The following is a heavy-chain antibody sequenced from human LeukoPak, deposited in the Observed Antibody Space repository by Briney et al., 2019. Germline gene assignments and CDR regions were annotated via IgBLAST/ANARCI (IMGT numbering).Heavy chain of an antibody. V-gene: IGHV4-34*01. J-gene: IGHJ4*02. CDR3: ARGRRRGVVTAIGPFDY. Sequence: SETLSLTCAVYGGSFSGYYWSWIHQPPGKGLEWIGEINHSGSTNYNPPLKSRVTISVDTSKNQFSLKLSSVTAADTAVYYCARGRRRGVVTAIGPFDYWGQGTLVTVSS. CDR1: GGSFSGYY. D-gene: IGHD2-21*02. CDR2: INHSGST.